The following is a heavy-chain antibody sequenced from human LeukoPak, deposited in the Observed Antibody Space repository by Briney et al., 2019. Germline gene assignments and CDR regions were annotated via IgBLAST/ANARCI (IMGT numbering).Heavy chain of an antibody. V-gene: IGHV3-30-3*01. CDR3: AKGGPGPSDYFDY. CDR2: ISYDGSNK. J-gene: IGHJ4*02. Sequence: GRSLRLSCAASGFTFSNYALHWVRQAPGKGLEWVAVISYDGSNKDHADSVKGRFTISRDNSKNTLYLQMNSLRAEDTAVYYCAKGGPGPSDYFDYWGQGTLVTVSS. D-gene: IGHD2-15*01. CDR1: GFTFSNYA.